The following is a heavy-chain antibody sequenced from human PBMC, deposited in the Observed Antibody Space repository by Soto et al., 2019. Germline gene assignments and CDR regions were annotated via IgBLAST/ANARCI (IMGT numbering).Heavy chain of an antibody. CDR2: INGGGDGT. CDR1: GLTFSSYA. V-gene: IGHV3-23*01. Sequence: EVQLLESGGGLMQPGGSQRLSCAVSGLTFSSYALTCVRQAPGKGLEWVSAINGGGDGTYYAESVRGRFTISRDNSKNTLYLQMNSLRAEDTAVYYCAKALEGGYSYASYAFDIWGQGTMVTVSS. CDR3: AKALEGGYSYASYAFDI. J-gene: IGHJ3*02. D-gene: IGHD5-18*01.